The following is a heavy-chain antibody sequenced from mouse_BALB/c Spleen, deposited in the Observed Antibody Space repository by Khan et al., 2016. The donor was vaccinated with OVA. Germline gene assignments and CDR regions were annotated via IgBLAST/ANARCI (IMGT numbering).Heavy chain of an antibody. CDR3: ARPAYDGYYDY. CDR2: ISTYSGNT. CDR1: GYTFTDYA. J-gene: IGHJ2*01. D-gene: IGHD2-3*01. Sequence: VQLQESGPELVRPGVSVKISCKGSGYTFTDYAMYWVKQSHAESLEWIGLISTYSGNTNYNQKFKGKAIMTVDNSSTTAYMELARLTSEDSDIYYCARPAYDGYYDYWGQGTTLTVSS. V-gene: IGHV1S137*01.